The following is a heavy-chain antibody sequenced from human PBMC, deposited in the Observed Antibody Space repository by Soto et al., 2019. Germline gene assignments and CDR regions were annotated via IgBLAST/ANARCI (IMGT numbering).Heavy chain of an antibody. V-gene: IGHV3-23*01. CDR2: ISGSGGST. J-gene: IGHJ5*02. CDR1: GFTFSSYA. CDR3: ARIMRFSGYCSGGSCYNWFDP. D-gene: IGHD2-15*01. Sequence: PGGSLRLSCAASGFTFSSYAMSWVRQAPGKGLEWVSAISGSGGSTYYADSVKGRFTISRDNSKNTLYLQMNSLRADDTAVYYCARIMRFSGYCSGGSCYNWFDPWGQGTLVTVSS.